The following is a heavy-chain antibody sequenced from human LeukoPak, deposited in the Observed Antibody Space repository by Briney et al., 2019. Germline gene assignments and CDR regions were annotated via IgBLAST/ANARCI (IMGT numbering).Heavy chain of an antibody. D-gene: IGHD6-13*01. V-gene: IGHV5-51*01. CDR2: IYPGDSDN. J-gene: IGHJ4*02. CDR3: ARQAAAGYFDY. Sequence: LGESLKISCKGSGYSFTSYWIGWVRQMPGKGLEWMGIIYPGDSDNRYSPSFQGQVTISADKSTSTAYLQWGSLKASDTAMYYCARQAAAGYFDYWGQGTLVTVSS. CDR1: GYSFTSYW.